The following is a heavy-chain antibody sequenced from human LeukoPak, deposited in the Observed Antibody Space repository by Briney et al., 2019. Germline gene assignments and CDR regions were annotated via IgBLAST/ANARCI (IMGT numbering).Heavy chain of an antibody. V-gene: IGHV3-48*03. J-gene: IGHJ4*02. CDR1: EFTFSSYE. Sequence: GGSLRLSCAASEFTFSSYEMNWVRQAPGKGLEWVSYISSSGSTIYYADSVKGRFTISRDNAKNSLYLQMNSLRAEDTAVYYCARCDAWELLPHHLDYWGQGTLVTVSS. CDR3: ARCDAWELLPHHLDY. CDR2: ISSSGSTI. D-gene: IGHD1-26*01.